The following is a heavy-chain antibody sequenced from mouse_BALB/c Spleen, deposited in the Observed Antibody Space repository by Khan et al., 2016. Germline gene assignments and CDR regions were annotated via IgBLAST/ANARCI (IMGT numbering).Heavy chain of an antibody. CDR1: GYSITSGYY. V-gene: IGHV3-6*02. Sequence: EVQLQESGPGLVKPSQSLSLTCSVTGYSITSGYYWNWIRQFPGNKLEWMGYISYDGSNNYNPSLKNRISITRDTSKNQFFLKLNSVTTEYTATYYCANGNYWYFDVWGAGTTVTVSS. CDR3: ANGNYWYFDV. J-gene: IGHJ1*01. CDR2: ISYDGSN. D-gene: IGHD2-1*01.